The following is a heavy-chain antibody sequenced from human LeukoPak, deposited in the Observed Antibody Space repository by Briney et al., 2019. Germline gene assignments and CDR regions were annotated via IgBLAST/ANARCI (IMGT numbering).Heavy chain of an antibody. Sequence: GGSLRLSCAASGFTLSSYSMNWVRQAPGKGLEWVSSISSSSSYIYYADSVKGRFTISRDNAKNSLYLQMNSLRAEGTAVYYCARDYYYDSRAFDYWGQGTLVTVSS. D-gene: IGHD3-22*01. J-gene: IGHJ4*02. CDR1: GFTLSSYS. V-gene: IGHV3-21*01. CDR3: ARDYYYDSRAFDY. CDR2: ISSSSSYI.